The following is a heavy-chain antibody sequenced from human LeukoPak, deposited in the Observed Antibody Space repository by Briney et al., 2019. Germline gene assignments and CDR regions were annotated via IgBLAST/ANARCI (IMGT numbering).Heavy chain of an antibody. CDR1: GFTFSSYA. CDR3: ARDWMGAADY. Sequence: GGSLRLSCAASGFTFSSYAMHRVRQAPGKGLEWVAVISYDGSNKYYADSVKGRFTISRDNSKNTLYLQMNSLRAEDTAVYYYARDWMGAADYWGQGTLVTVSS. J-gene: IGHJ4*02. V-gene: IGHV3-30*04. CDR2: ISYDGSNK. D-gene: IGHD3-16*01.